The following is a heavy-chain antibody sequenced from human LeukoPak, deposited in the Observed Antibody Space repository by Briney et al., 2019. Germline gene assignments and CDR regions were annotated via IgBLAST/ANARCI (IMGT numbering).Heavy chain of an antibody. Sequence: GASVKVSCKASGYTFTDYYMHWVRQAPGQGLEWMGWINPNSGGTNYAQKFQGRVTMTRGTSISTAYMELSRLRSDDTAVYYCARGAGIAAAGTRYYFDYWGQGTLVTVSS. CDR2: INPNSGGT. V-gene: IGHV1-2*02. CDR3: ARGAGIAAAGTRYYFDY. J-gene: IGHJ4*02. D-gene: IGHD6-13*01. CDR1: GYTFTDYY.